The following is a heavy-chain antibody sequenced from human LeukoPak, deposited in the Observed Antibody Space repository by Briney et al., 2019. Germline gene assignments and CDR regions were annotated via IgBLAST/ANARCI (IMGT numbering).Heavy chain of an antibody. J-gene: IGHJ1*01. D-gene: IGHD3-16*02. V-gene: IGHV3-23*05. CDR1: GFTFSDWS. CDR2: ISERLKT. CDR3: VQVLGDWIVIPRGGDS. Sequence: GGSLRLSCAASGFTFSDWSMSWVRQTPGKGLEWVSTISERLKTYYADSVNGRFTISRDNSKIILYLQMNSLRDEDTAVYYWVQVLGDWIVIPRGGDSWGQGALVTVSS.